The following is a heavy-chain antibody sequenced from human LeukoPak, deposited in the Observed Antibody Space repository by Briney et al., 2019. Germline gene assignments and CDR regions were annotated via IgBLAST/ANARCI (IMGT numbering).Heavy chain of an antibody. V-gene: IGHV3-7*01. J-gene: IGHJ4*02. CDR1: GFTFSSYW. Sequence: GGSLRLSCAASGFTFSSYWMSWVRQAPGKGLEWVANIKQDGSEKYYVDSVKGRFTISRDNAKSSLYLQMNSLRAEDTAVYYCARDRSYYYDSSGYPKDYWGQGTLVTVSS. CDR3: ARDRSYYYDSSGYPKDY. CDR2: IKQDGSEK. D-gene: IGHD3-22*01.